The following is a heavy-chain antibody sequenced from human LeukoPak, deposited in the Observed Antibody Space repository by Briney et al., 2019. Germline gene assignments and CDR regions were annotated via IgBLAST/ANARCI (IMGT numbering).Heavy chain of an antibody. CDR3: ARRIQGMAPYYFDY. CDR1: GFTFSSYW. V-gene: IGHV3-74*01. D-gene: IGHD5-24*01. CDR2: INSDGGST. J-gene: IGHJ4*02. Sequence: GGSLRLSCTASGFTFSSYWMHWVRQAPGKGLVWVSRINSDGGSTSYADSVKRRFTISRDNAKNTLYLQMNSLRAEDTAVYYCARRIQGMAPYYFDYWGQGTLVTVSS.